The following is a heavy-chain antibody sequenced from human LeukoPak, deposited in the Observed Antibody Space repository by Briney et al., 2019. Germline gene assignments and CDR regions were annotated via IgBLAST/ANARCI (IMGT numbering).Heavy chain of an antibody. V-gene: IGHV2-5*01. CDR1: GFSLSTSAVS. J-gene: IGHJ4*02. CDR3: AHSALYDTSGLYDY. CDR2: IYWNDDK. D-gene: IGHD3-22*01. Sequence: ESGPTLVKPTQTLTLTCTFSGFSLSTSAVSVGWIRQPPGKALEFLILIYWNDDKRYSSSLKSRLTITKDTSKNQVVLTMADMDPVDTATYYCAHSALYDTSGLYDYWGQGTLVTVSS.